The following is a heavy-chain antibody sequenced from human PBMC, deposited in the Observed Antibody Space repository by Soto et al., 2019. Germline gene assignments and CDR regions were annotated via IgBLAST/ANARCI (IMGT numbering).Heavy chain of an antibody. CDR1: GFTFSSYA. CDR3: AREDRIVAFDY. V-gene: IGHV3-30-3*01. D-gene: IGHD6-13*01. CDR2: ISYDGSNK. J-gene: IGHJ4*02. Sequence: QVQLVESGGGVVQPGRSLRLSCAASGFTFSSYAMHWVRQAPGKGLEWVAVISYDGSNKYYADSVKGRFTISRDNSKNTLYLQMNSLRAEDTAVYYCAREDRIVAFDYWGQGTLVTVSS.